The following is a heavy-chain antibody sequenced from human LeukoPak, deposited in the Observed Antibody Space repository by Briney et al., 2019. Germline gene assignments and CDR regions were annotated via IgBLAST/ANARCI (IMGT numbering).Heavy chain of an antibody. V-gene: IGHV1-18*01. Sequence: ASVKVSCKASGYTFTSYAMNWVRQAPGQGLEWMGWISAYNGNTNYAQKLQGRVTMTTDTSTSTAYMELRSLRSDDTAVYYCARELELRNNWFDPWGQGTLVTVSS. J-gene: IGHJ5*02. D-gene: IGHD1-7*01. CDR3: ARELELRNNWFDP. CDR2: ISAYNGNT. CDR1: GYTFTSYA.